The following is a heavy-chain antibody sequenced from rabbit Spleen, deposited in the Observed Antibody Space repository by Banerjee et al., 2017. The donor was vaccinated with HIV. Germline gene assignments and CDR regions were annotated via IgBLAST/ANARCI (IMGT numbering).Heavy chain of an antibody. D-gene: IGHD2-1*01. V-gene: IGHV1S45*01. J-gene: IGHJ4*01. CDR3: ARGSATMTLVITGYYLSL. CDR1: GFSFSDKVV. Sequence: QEQLEESGGDLVKPGASLTLTCTASGFSFSDKVVMCWVRQAPGKGLEWIACINAITGKAVYASWAKGRFTVSKTSSTTVTLQMTSLTAADTATYFCARGSATMTLVITGYYLSLWGPGTLVTVS. CDR2: INAITGKA.